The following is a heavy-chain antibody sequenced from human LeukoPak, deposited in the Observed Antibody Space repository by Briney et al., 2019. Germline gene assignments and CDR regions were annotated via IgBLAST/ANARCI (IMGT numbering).Heavy chain of an antibody. V-gene: IGHV1-69*05. CDR2: IIPIFGTA. J-gene: IGHJ6*03. D-gene: IGHD1-1*01. CDR3: ARGGTTSETIYYYYYYMDV. CDR1: GGTFSSYA. Sequence: GSSVKVSCKASGGTFSSYAISWVRQAPGQGLEWMGGIIPIFGTANYAQKFQGRVTITTYESTSTAYMELSSLRSEDTAVYYCARGGTTSETIYYYYYYMDVWGKGTTVTVSS.